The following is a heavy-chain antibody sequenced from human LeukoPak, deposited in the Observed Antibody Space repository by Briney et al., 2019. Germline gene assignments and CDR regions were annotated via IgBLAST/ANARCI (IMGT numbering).Heavy chain of an antibody. CDR2: IYRSGST. Sequence: GGSLRLSCAASGSTVSRDYMSWVRQAPGKGLEWVSVIYRSGSTFYADSVKGRFTISRDNSRNTLFLQMDSLRVEDTAVYYCARGLPDSSAYGLDYWGQGTLATVSS. J-gene: IGHJ4*02. D-gene: IGHD3-22*01. CDR3: ARGLPDSSAYGLDY. CDR1: GSTVSRDY. V-gene: IGHV3-53*01.